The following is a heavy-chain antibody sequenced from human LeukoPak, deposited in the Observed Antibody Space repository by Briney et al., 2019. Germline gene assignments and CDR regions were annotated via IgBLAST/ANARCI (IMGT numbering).Heavy chain of an antibody. V-gene: IGHV3-23*01. CDR1: GFTFSSYA. D-gene: IGHD3-22*01. CDR3: AKVLIVVVSYYFDY. Sequence: GGSLRLSCAASGFTFSSYAMSWVRQAPGKGLEWVPAISGSGGSTYYADSVKGRFTISRDNSKNTLYLQMNSLRAEDTAVYYCAKVLIVVVSYYFDYWGQGTLVTVSS. J-gene: IGHJ4*02. CDR2: ISGSGGST.